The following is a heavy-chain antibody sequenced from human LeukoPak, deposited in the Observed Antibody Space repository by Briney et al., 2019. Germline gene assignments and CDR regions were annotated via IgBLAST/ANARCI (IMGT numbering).Heavy chain of an antibody. CDR2: IWYDGSNK. CDR3: ARRIDYYDRSGYSRGAFDI. D-gene: IGHD3-22*01. Sequence: GGSLRLSCAASGLTFSSYGMHWVRQAAGKGLEWVALIWYDGSNKYYTDSVKGRFTISRDNSKNTLYLQMNSLRVEDTAVYFCARRIDYYDRSGYSRGAFDIWGQGTMVTVSS. J-gene: IGHJ3*02. CDR1: GLTFSSYG. V-gene: IGHV3-33*01.